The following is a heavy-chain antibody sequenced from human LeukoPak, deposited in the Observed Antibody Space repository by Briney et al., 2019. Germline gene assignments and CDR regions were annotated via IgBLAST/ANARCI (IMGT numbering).Heavy chain of an antibody. Sequence: RPSETLSLTCTASGGSISSYYWSWIRQPPGKGLEWIGYIYYSWSTNYNPSLKSRVTISVDTSNNQFSLKLTSVTAADTAVYFCARGMTTANYWGQGTLATVSS. D-gene: IGHD4-17*01. CDR3: ARGMTTANY. CDR2: IYYSWST. CDR1: GGSISSYY. V-gene: IGHV4-59*01. J-gene: IGHJ4*02.